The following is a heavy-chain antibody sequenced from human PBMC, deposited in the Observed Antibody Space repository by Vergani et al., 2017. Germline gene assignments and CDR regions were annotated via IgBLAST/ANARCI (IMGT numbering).Heavy chain of an antibody. CDR3: ARHDRKTLTATVGWYDY. D-gene: IGHD3-9*01. CDR1: GASISSNSYY. J-gene: IGHJ4*02. V-gene: IGHV4-39*01. Sequence: QLQLQESGPGLVEPSETLSLTCTVSGASISSNSYYWGWVRQSPGNGLEWVGSIRYSGPTYYNLPLQSRTTISLDTSKNQFSLKLSSVTAADTALFFCARHDRKTLTATVGWYDYWGQGMLVTVSS. CDR2: IRYSGPT.